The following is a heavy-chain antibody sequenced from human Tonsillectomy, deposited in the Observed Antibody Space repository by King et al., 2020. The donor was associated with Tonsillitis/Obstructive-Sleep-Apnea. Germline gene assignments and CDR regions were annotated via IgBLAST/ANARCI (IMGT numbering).Heavy chain of an antibody. J-gene: IGHJ4*02. CDR3: ARGRTIFGLVNSAC. Sequence: DVQLMESGGGLVQRGGSRRLSGVASGFPFSSFWMSWVRPATGKGMEWVANIKQDGSQTSYVDSVKGRFTISRQNAKNSMFLQMNSLRADYTAVYYCARGRTIFGLVNSACWGQGILATAPS. D-gene: IGHD3-3*01. V-gene: IGHV3-7*04. CDR2: IKQDGSQT. CDR1: GFPFSSFW.